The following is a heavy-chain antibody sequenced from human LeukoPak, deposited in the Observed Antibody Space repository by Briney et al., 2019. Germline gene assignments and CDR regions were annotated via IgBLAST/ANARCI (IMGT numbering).Heavy chain of an antibody. V-gene: IGHV3-53*01. CDR3: ARDHKNGSGSSSYYYYGMDV. D-gene: IGHD3-10*01. J-gene: IGHJ6*02. CDR1: GFTVSSNY. CDR2: IYSGGST. Sequence: PGGSLRLSCAASGFTVSSNYMSWVRQAPGKGLEWVSVIYSGGSTYYADSVKGRFTISRDNSKNTLYLQMNSLRAEDTAVYYCARDHKNGSGSSSYYYYGMDVWGQGTTVTVSS.